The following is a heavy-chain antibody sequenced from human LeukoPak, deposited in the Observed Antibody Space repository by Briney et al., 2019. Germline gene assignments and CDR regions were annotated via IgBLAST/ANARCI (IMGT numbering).Heavy chain of an antibody. CDR1: GGSISSSSYY. CDR2: IYYSGST. V-gene: IGHV4-39*07. J-gene: IGHJ6*03. D-gene: IGHD3-16*02. CDR3: ASHPPYYDYVWGSYRPIGSYMDV. Sequence: SETLSLTCTVSGGSISSSSYYWGWIRQPPGKGLEWIGSIYYSGSTYYNPSLKGRVTISVDASKDHVSLKLSSVTAADTAVYYCASHPPYYDYVWGSYRPIGSYMDVWGKGTTVTISS.